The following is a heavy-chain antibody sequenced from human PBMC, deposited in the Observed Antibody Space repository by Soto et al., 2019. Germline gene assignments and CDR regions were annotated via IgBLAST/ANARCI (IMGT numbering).Heavy chain of an antibody. Sequence: PSETLSLTCAVSGGSISSGGYSWSWIRQPPGKGLEWIGYMYHSGSTYYNPSLKSRVTISIDTSKNQFSLKLSSVTAADTAVYYCARGPFSPEDCFDPWGQGTLVTVSS. CDR1: GGSISSGGYS. V-gene: IGHV4-30-2*01. CDR2: MYHSGST. CDR3: ARGPFSPEDCFDP. J-gene: IGHJ5*02.